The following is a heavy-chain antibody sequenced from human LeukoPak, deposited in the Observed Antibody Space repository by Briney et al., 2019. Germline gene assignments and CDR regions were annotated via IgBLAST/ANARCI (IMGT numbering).Heavy chain of an antibody. J-gene: IGHJ6*02. Sequence: GGSLRLSCAASGFTFTSYEMNWVRQAPGKGLEWVSYISTGGITIYYADSVKGRFTISRDNAKNSLYLQMNSLRAEDTAVYYCARQGYYSYGLHVWGQGTTVTVSS. V-gene: IGHV3-48*03. CDR3: ARQGYYSYGLHV. CDR2: ISTGGITI. CDR1: GFTFTSYE.